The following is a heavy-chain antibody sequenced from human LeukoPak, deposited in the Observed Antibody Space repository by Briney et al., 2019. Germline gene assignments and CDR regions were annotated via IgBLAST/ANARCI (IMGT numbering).Heavy chain of an antibody. D-gene: IGHD6-13*01. J-gene: IGHJ1*01. CDR1: EYSFTSYW. Sequence: RGGSLKISCEGSEYSFTSYWIGWVRQMPGKGLEWMGIIYPGNSNTRYSPSFQGQVTMSADRSISTAYLQWSSLKASDTAMYYCATYYSSTWSSGEYFHHWGQGTLVTVSS. CDR3: ATYYSSTWSSGEYFHH. V-gene: IGHV5-51*01. CDR2: IYPGNSNT.